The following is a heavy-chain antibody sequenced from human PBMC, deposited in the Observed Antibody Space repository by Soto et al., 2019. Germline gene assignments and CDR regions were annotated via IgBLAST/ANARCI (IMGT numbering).Heavy chain of an antibody. CDR3: VQSRCGGDCLEIYSSHAYNGLDV. CDR2: LYWDDDK. CDR1: GLSLRTTGVG. J-gene: IGHJ6*02. Sequence: QVTLKESGPTLVKPTQTLTLTCTVSGLSLRTTGVGVGWVRQPPGKALEWLELLYWDDDKRYSPSLRSRLTIAKDISEKQVVLTMTNMDTVDTATYYCVQSRCGGDCLEIYSSHAYNGLDVWGQGTTVTFSS. V-gene: IGHV2-5*02. D-gene: IGHD2-21*02.